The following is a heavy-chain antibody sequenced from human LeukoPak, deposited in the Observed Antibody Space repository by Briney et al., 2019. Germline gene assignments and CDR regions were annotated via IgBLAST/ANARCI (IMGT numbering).Heavy chain of an antibody. CDR2: ISADGDGP. V-gene: IGHV3-23*01. Sequence: PGGSLRLSCAASGFTFSSHAMNWVRQVPGKGLVWVSTISADGDGPHYADSVKGRFTISRDNSKNTLFLQMNSLRDGDTAVYFCARAFSGFDPTYYWGQGTLVTVSS. CDR3: ARAFSGFDPTYY. J-gene: IGHJ4*02. CDR1: GFTFSSHA. D-gene: IGHD6-25*01.